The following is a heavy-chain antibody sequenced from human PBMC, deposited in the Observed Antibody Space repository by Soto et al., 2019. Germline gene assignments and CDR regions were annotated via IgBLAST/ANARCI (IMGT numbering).Heavy chain of an antibody. CDR2: IIPISETT. CDR3: ARSQGSSTSLEIDYYYYYGMDV. V-gene: IGHV1-69*01. D-gene: IGHD2-2*01. J-gene: IGHJ6*02. Sequence: QVQLVQSGAEVKKPGSSVKVSCKASGVTFSSYAISWVRQAPGQGLEWMGGIIPISETTNYAQKFQGRVTITADESKSTAYMELSSLRSEDTAVYYCARSQGSSTSLEIDYYYYYGMDVWGQGTTVTVSS. CDR1: GVTFSSYA.